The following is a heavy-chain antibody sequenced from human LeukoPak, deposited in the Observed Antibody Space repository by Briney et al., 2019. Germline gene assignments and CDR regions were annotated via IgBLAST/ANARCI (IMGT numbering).Heavy chain of an antibody. CDR1: GYTFTSYA. CDR3: ARFDGDYVWGSYRMYYFDY. D-gene: IGHD3-16*02. V-gene: IGHV1-18*01. CDR2: ISAYNGNT. J-gene: IGHJ4*02. Sequence: GASVKVSCKASGYTFTSYAMNWVRQAPGQGLEWMGWISAYNGNTNYAQKLQGRVTMTTDTSTSTAYMELRSLRSDDTAVYYCARFDGDYVWGSYRMYYFDYWGQGTLVTVSS.